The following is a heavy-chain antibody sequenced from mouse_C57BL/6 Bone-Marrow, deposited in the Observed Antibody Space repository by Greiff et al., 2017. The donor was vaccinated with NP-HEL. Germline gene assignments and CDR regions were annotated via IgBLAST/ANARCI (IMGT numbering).Heavy chain of an antibody. CDR2: IYYSGTI. D-gene: IGHD2-3*01. J-gene: IGHJ4*01. Sequence: EVQLQESGPGLVKPSQTVFLTCTVTGISITTGNYRWSWIRQFPGNKLEWIGYIYYSGTITYNPSLTSRTTITRDTPKNQFFLEMNSLTAEDTATYYCARESLLYYYAMDYWGQGTSVTVSS. V-gene: IGHV3-5*01. CDR3: ARESLLYYYAMDY. CDR1: GISITTGNYR.